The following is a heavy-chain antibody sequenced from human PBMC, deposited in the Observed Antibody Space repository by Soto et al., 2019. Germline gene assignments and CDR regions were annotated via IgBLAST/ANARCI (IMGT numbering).Heavy chain of an antibody. CDR1: GGSFSVYY. D-gene: IGHD2-8*01. J-gene: IGHJ6*02. Sequence: SETLSLTCAVYGGSFSVYYWTWVRQPPGKGLEWIGEINHRGNTNYNPSLKSRVTISVDTSKNQFSLKLTSVTAADTAVYYCARQEVPQWFTKGYYGMDVWDQGTTVT. V-gene: IGHV4-34*01. CDR3: ARQEVPQWFTKGYYGMDV. CDR2: INHRGNT.